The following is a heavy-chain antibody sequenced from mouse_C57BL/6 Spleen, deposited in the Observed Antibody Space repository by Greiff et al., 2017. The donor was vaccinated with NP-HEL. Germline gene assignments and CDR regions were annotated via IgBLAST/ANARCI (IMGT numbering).Heavy chain of an antibody. CDR3: ARYYYYGSSPWVAY. D-gene: IGHD1-1*01. V-gene: IGHV5-17*01. Sequence: EVQLQESGGGLVKPGGSLKLSCAASGFTFSDYGMHWVRQAPEKGLEWVAYISSGSSPIYYADTVKGRFTISRDNAKNALFLQMTRLRSGSTAMYDCARYYYYGSSPWVAYWGQGTLVTVSA. CDR2: ISSGSSPI. J-gene: IGHJ3*01. CDR1: GFTFSDYG.